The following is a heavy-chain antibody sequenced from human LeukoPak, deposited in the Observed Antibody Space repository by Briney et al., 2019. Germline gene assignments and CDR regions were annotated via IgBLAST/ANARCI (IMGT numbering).Heavy chain of an antibody. V-gene: IGHV4-61*02. J-gene: IGHJ4*02. D-gene: IGHD1-26*01. CDR1: GGSISSGSYY. Sequence: SQTLSLTCTVSGGSISSGSYYWSWIRQPAGKGLEWIGRIYTSGSTNYNPSLKSRVTISVDTSKNQFSLKLSSVTAADTAVYYCARANRFQVGGSHFRYWGQGTLVTVSS. CDR2: IYTSGST. CDR3: ARANRFQVGGSHFRY.